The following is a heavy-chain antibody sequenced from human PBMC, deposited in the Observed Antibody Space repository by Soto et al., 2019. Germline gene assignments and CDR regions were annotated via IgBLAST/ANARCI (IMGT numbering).Heavy chain of an antibody. V-gene: IGHV4-31*03. CDR3: ARDRSKDFWSGYYVQLGYGMDV. CDR1: GGSINSGGYY. J-gene: IGHJ6*02. D-gene: IGHD3-3*01. Sequence: SETLSLTCTVSGGSINSGGYYWIWIRQHPGKGLEWIGYIYYSGSTYYNPSLKSRVTISVDTSKNQFSLKLSSVTAADTAVYYCARDRSKDFWSGYYVQLGYGMDVWGQGTTVTVSS. CDR2: IYYSGST.